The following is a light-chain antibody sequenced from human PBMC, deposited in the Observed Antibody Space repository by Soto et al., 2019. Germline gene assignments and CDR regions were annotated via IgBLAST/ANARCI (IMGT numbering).Light chain of an antibody. V-gene: IGLV3-21*02. CDR1: HIGRKS. J-gene: IGLJ3*02. CDR2: DDS. CDR3: QVWDSASDQRV. Sequence: SYELTQPPSVSGPPGQPARIPCGGTHIGRKSVHWYPQRPGQAPVLVVYDDSDRPSGIPERFSGSNSGSTATLTISWVEVGDEADYYCQVWDSASDQRVFGGGTKLTVL.